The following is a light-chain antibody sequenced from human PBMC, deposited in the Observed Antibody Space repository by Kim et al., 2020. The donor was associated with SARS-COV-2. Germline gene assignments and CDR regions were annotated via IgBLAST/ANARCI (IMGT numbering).Light chain of an antibody. CDR3: YSAADNNRV. Sequence: SVSTGQTARITCSGDILAKKYARWFQQKPGQAPVLVIYKGSERPSGIPERFSGSSSGTTVTLTIRGAQVEDEADYYCYSAADNNRVFGGGTKLTVL. J-gene: IGLJ3*02. V-gene: IGLV3-27*01. CDR2: KGS. CDR1: ILAKKY.